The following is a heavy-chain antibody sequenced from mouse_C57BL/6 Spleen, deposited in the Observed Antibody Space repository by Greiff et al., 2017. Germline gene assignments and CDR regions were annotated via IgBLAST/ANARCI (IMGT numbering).Heavy chain of an antibody. D-gene: IGHD4-1*01. CDR2: ISYDGSN. J-gene: IGHJ4*01. Sequence: EVKLMESGPGLVKPSQSLSLTCSVTGYSITSGYYWNWIRQFPGNKLEWMGYISYDGSNNYNPSLKNRISITRDTSKNQFFLKLNSVTTEDTATYYCARGGTPYYYAMDYWGQGTSVTVSS. CDR1: GYSITSGYY. CDR3: ARGGTPYYYAMDY. V-gene: IGHV3-6*01.